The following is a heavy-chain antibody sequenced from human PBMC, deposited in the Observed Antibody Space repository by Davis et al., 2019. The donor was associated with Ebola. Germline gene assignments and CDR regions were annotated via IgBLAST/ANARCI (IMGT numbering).Heavy chain of an antibody. V-gene: IGHV4-34*01. Sequence: SETLSLTCAVSGGYFSGYYWSWIRQPPGMGLEWIGEINHSGSTNYNPSLKSRVTMSIDKSKNQFSLKLSSVTAADTAVYYCARLYYDFWSGYLSREAYYYGMDVWGQGTTVTVSS. CDR2: INHSGST. D-gene: IGHD3-3*01. CDR1: GGYFSGYY. CDR3: ARLYYDFWSGYLSREAYYYGMDV. J-gene: IGHJ6*02.